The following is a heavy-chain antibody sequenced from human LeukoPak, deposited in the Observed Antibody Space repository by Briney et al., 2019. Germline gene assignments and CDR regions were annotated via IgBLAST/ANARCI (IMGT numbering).Heavy chain of an antibody. CDR2: IHSNGNTV. J-gene: IGHJ4*02. CDR3: APRVGTFYFDS. V-gene: IGHV3-30*02. CDR1: GFTFNTFG. Sequence: GGSLRLSCVASGFTFNTFGMHWVRQAPGKGLDWVAFIHSNGNTVYYTDSVKGRFSISRDNSKNTLYLQMNSLRPDDTAVYYCAPRVGTFYFDSWGQGTQVTVSS. D-gene: IGHD1-26*01.